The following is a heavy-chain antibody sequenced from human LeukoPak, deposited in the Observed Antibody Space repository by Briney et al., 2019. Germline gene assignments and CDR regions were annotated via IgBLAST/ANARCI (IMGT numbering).Heavy chain of an antibody. CDR1: GYTFTGYY. D-gene: IGHD6-6*01. Sequence: ASVKVSCKASGYTFTGYYMHWVRQAPGQGLEWMGWSNPNSGDTNYAQKFQGRVTMTRDTSISTAYMELSRLRSDDTAVYYCARDYPPYSSSYHDALDIWGQGTMVTVSS. J-gene: IGHJ3*02. V-gene: IGHV1-2*02. CDR3: ARDYPPYSSSYHDALDI. CDR2: SNPNSGDT.